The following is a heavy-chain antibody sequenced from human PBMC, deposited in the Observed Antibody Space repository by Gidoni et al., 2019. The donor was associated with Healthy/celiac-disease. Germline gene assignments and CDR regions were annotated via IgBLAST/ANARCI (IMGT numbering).Heavy chain of an antibody. CDR3: ARDWGGGGDY. V-gene: IGHV3-7*01. J-gene: IGHJ4*02. CDR1: GFTSSNYW. Sequence: EVQLVESGGGLVQPGGSLRLSCAASGFTSSNYWMRWVRQAPGKGLEWVANIKQDGREKYYVDSVKGLFTISRENAKNALYLKMNCRRAEDRVVYYCARDWGGGGDYWGQGTLVTVSS. D-gene: IGHD3-16*01. CDR2: IKQDGREK.